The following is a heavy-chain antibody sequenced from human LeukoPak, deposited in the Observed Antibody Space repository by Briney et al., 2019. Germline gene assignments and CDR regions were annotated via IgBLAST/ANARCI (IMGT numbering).Heavy chain of an antibody. Sequence: ASVKVSCKASGYTFTSYGVTWVRQAPGQGLEWMGWISSYNGNTKYAQKFQGRVTMSTDTATTTAYMELSSLRSEDTAVYYCARDRPYTGGWRGFDYWGQGTLVTVSS. CDR3: ARDRPYTGGWRGFDY. V-gene: IGHV1-18*01. CDR2: ISSYNGNT. D-gene: IGHD6-19*01. CDR1: GYTFTSYG. J-gene: IGHJ4*02.